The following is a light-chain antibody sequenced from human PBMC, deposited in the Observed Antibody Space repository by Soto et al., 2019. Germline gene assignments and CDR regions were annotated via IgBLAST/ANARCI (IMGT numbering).Light chain of an antibody. V-gene: IGLV2-14*01. J-gene: IGLJ2*01. Sequence: QSALTQPASVSGSPGQSITISCTGTSSDVGAYNYVSWYQHHPGKAPKLIIYEVANRPSGVSNRFSGSKSGNTAFLTISGLQAEDEADYYCSSYTDSNTVLFGGGTKLTVL. CDR3: SSYTDSNTVL. CDR1: SSDVGAYNY. CDR2: EVA.